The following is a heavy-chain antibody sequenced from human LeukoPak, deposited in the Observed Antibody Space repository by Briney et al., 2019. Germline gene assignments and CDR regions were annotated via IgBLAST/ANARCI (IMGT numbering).Heavy chain of an antibody. J-gene: IGHJ4*02. CDR2: IYYSGNT. Sequence: SEILSLTCTVSGGSISSYYWSWIRQPPGKGLEWIGYIYYSGNTKYNPSLKSPVTILLDTSKNQFSLRLSSVTAADTAVYYCASFTYDFWSGYHDYWGQGTLVTVSS. D-gene: IGHD3-3*01. CDR3: ASFTYDFWSGYHDY. V-gene: IGHV4-59*01. CDR1: GGSISSYY.